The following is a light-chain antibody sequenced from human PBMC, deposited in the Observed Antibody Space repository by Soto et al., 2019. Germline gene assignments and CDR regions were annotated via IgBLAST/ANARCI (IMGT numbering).Light chain of an antibody. CDR1: ISDVGSFVP. CDR2: EVS. J-gene: IGLJ3*02. CDR3: CSYAGSSTSRV. Sequence: QAVVTQPASVSGSLGQSITISCSGSISDVGSFVPVSWYQQHPGKAPRLIVYEVSKRPSGVSNRFSGSKSGNTASLTISGLQADDEADYYCCSYAGSSTSRVFGGGTQLTVL. V-gene: IGLV2-23*02.